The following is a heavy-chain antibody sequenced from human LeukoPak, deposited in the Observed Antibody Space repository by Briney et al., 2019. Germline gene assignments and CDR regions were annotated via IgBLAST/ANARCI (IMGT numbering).Heavy chain of an antibody. CDR3: ARDPSNTSGWYIYFDY. D-gene: IGHD6-19*01. CDR1: GYIFKNYA. V-gene: IGHV1-18*01. CDR2: ISTYNGDT. J-gene: IGHJ4*02. Sequence: ASVKVSCKASGYIFKNYAISWVRQAPGQGLEWMAWISTYNGDTNYAQKFQGRVTITKDTSASTAYMELRSLRSDDTAVYYCARDPSNTSGWYIYFDYWGQGALVTVSS.